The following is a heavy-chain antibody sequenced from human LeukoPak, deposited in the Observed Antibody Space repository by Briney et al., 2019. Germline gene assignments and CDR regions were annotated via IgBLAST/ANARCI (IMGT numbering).Heavy chain of an antibody. CDR2: ISYDGSNK. V-gene: IGHV3-30-3*01. J-gene: IGHJ4*02. D-gene: IGHD3-10*01. CDR1: GFTFSSYA. CDR3: AAPLWFGESSFDY. Sequence: GGSLRLSCAASGFTFSSYAMHWVCQAPGKGLEWVAVISYDGSNKYYADSVKGRFTISRDNSKNTLYLQMNSLRAEDTAVYYCAAPLWFGESSFDYWGQGTLVTVSS.